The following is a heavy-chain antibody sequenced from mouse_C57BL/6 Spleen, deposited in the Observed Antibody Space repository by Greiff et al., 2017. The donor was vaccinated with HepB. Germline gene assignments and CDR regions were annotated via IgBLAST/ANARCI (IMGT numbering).Heavy chain of an antibody. V-gene: IGHV5-17*01. J-gene: IGHJ1*03. CDR2: ISSGSSTI. CDR1: GFTFSDYG. CDR3: ARGDSDYWYFDV. Sequence: DVMLVESGGGLVKPGGSLKLSCAASGFTFSDYGMHWVRQAPEKGLEWVAYISSGSSTIYYADTVKGRFTISRDSAKNTLFLQMTSLRSEDTAMYYCARGDSDYWYFDVWGTETTVTVSS. D-gene: IGHD2-12*01.